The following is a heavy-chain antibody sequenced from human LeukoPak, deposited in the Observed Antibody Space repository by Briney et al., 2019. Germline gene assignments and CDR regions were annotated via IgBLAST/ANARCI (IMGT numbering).Heavy chain of an antibody. CDR1: GFTFSSYG. V-gene: IGHV3-23*01. J-gene: IGHJ4*02. CDR2: ISGSGGST. CDR3: ALWFGDPTDY. Sequence: PGGSLRLSCAASGFTFSSYGMSWVRQAPGKGLEWVSAISGSGGSTYYAGSVKGRFTISRDNSKNTLYLQMNSLRAEDTAVYYCALWFGDPTDYWGQGTLVTVSS. D-gene: IGHD3-10*01.